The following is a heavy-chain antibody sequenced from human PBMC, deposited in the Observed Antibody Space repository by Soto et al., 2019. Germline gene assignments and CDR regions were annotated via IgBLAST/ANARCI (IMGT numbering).Heavy chain of an antibody. CDR3: ARGLRSYYGSGSYWLDP. CDR2: INHSGST. CDR1: GGYFSGYY. D-gene: IGHD3-10*01. Sequence: SETLSLTCAVYGGYFSGYYWSWIRKPPGKGLEWIGEINHSGSTNYNPSLKSRVTISVDTSKNQFSLKLSSVTAADTAVYYCARGLRSYYGSGSYWLDPWGQGTLVTVSS. J-gene: IGHJ5*02. V-gene: IGHV4-34*01.